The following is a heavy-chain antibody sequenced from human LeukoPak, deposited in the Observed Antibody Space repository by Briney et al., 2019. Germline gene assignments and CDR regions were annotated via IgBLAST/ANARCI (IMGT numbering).Heavy chain of an antibody. V-gene: IGHV4-59*01. CDR1: GASISSYY. J-gene: IGHJ4*02. CDR2: ISYSGST. CDR3: AKETFAVGY. Sequence: SETLSLTCTVSGASISSYYWSWIRQPPGKGLEWIGYISYSGSTNYNPSLKSRVTISVDTSKNQFSLKLSSVTAADTAVYYCAKETFAVGYWGQGTLVTVSS.